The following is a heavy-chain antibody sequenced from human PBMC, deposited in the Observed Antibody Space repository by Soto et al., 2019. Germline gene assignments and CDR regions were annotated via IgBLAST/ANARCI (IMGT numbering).Heavy chain of an antibody. V-gene: IGHV4-61*01. J-gene: IGHJ3*01. Sequence: QVQLQESGPGLVKPSETLSLTCTVSGGSVSSGSYYWSWIRQPPGQGLEWIGYIYYSGSTNYNPSLKSRVTISVDTSKNQFYLKLSSVTAADTAVYYCARDWRCYYDSSGYYPLWGQGTIVTVSS. CDR2: IYYSGST. CDR1: GGSVSSGSYY. CDR3: ARDWRCYYDSSGYYPL. D-gene: IGHD3-22*01.